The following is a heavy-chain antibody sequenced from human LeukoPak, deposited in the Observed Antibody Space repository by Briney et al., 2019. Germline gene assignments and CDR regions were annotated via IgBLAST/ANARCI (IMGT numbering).Heavy chain of an antibody. V-gene: IGHV4-4*07. CDR3: ARDQTDATPGFDYMDV. CDR1: GGSISSYY. Sequence: SSETLSLTCTVSGGSISSYYWSWIRQPAGKGLEWIGRIYTSGSTNYNPSLKSRVTMSVDTSKNQFSLKLSSVTAADTAVYYCARDQTDATPGFDYMDVWGKGTTVTVSS. CDR2: IYTSGST. D-gene: IGHD3-3*01. J-gene: IGHJ6*03.